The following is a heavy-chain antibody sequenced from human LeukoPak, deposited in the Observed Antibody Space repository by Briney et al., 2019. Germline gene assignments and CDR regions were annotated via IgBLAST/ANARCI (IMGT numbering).Heavy chain of an antibody. CDR2: IYYSGST. J-gene: IGHJ4*02. Sequence: PSETLSLTCTVSGGSISSYYWSWIRQPPGKGLEWIGYIYYSGSTNYNPSLKSRVTISVDTSKNQFSLKLSSVTAADTAVYYCARLQQLGDGRDYRGQGTLVTVSS. V-gene: IGHV4-59*08. CDR1: GGSISSYY. CDR3: ARLQQLGDGRDY. D-gene: IGHD6-13*01.